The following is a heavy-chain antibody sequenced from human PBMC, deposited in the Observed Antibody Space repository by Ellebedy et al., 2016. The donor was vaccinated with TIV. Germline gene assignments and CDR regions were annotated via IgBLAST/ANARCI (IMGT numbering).Heavy chain of an antibody. CDR1: GFTSSGYA. Sequence: GESLKISCTASGFTSSGYAMHWVRQSPGQGLEWVAFMSGDGGVQHYADSVKGRFTVSRDNPKSTGYLQMNSLRAEDTALYFCARGKGPGSFLVDFWGQGTLVTVSS. V-gene: IGHV3-30*04. CDR3: ARGKGPGSFLVDF. CDR2: MSGDGGVQ. J-gene: IGHJ4*02.